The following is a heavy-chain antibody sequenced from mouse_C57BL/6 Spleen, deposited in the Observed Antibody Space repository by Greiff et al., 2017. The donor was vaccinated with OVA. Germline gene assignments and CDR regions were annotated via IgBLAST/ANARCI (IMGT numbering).Heavy chain of an antibody. J-gene: IGHJ2*01. D-gene: IGHD1-1*01. CDR1: GYTFTSYS. Sequence: QVQLQQSGAELVRPGASVKMSCKASGYTFTSYSMHWVKQRPGQGLEWIGYINPSSGYTKYNQKFKDKATLTADKSSSTAYMQLSSLTSEDSAVYYCARSIRDYFDYWGQGTTLTVSS. CDR3: ARSIRDYFDY. V-gene: IGHV1-4*01. CDR2: INPSSGYT.